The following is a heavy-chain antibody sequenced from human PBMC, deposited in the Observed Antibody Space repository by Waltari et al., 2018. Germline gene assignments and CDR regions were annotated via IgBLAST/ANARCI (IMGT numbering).Heavy chain of an antibody. CDR1: GASISSHY. V-gene: IGHV4-4*07. CDR3: ARNWYSSGWYWFDP. CDR2: IYISGST. D-gene: IGHD6-19*01. Sequence: QVQLQESGPGLVKPSETLSLTCTVSGASISSHYWSWIRQPAGKGLEWIGRIYISGSTNYNPSLQSRVTMSVDTSKNQFSLKLSSVTAADTAVYYGARNWYSSGWYWFDPWGQGTVVTVSS. J-gene: IGHJ5*02.